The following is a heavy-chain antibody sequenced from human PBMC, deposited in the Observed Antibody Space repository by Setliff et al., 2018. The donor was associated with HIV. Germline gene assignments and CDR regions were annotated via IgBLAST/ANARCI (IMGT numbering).Heavy chain of an antibody. D-gene: IGHD2-8*01. CDR1: GFSFGNHW. J-gene: IGHJ6*02. Sequence: SLRLSCGASGFSFGNHWMCWVRQAPGKGLVWVSRINSDGSITDYADSVKGRFTISRDNAKNTLYMQKNSLRAEETAVYYCARPYTVWVYGMDLWGQGTTVTVS. CDR3: ARPYTVWVYGMDL. V-gene: IGHV3-74*01. CDR2: INSDGSIT.